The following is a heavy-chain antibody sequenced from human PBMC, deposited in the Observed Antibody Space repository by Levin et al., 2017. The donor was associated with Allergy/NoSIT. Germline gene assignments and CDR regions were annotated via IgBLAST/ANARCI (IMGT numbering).Heavy chain of an antibody. CDR3: ATNMVLYPMTYYKY. Sequence: PGGSLRLSCAASGFTFSSFSMTWVRQAPGKGLEWVSSISSTSSYMHYADSLKGRFTISRDNTRNSLYLQMNSLRAEDTAVYYCATNMVLYPMTYYKYWGQGTLVTVSS. CDR1: GFTFSSFS. V-gene: IGHV3-21*01. D-gene: IGHD2-8*02. J-gene: IGHJ4*02. CDR2: ISSTSSYM.